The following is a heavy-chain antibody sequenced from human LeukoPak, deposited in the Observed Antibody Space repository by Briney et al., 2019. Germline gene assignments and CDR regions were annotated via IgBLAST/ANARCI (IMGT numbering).Heavy chain of an antibody. CDR1: GFTFSHYA. CDR2: IWNDGSDK. Sequence: GGSLRLSCVTSGFTFSHYAMHWVRQAPGKGLEWVAVIWNDGSDKYYGDSVKGRFTISRDNAKKTVYLQMNSLRVEETPVYYCAKDAQRGFDYSTSLESWGQGALVTVSS. V-gene: IGHV3-33*06. CDR3: AKDAQRGFDYSTSLES. D-gene: IGHD4-11*01. J-gene: IGHJ4*02.